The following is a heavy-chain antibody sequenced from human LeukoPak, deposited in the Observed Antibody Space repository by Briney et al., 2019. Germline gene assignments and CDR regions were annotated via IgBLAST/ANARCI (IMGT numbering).Heavy chain of an antibody. J-gene: IGHJ4*02. CDR1: GFTFSSYS. CDR3: ARDTYSSSLLGRNSIRF. V-gene: IGHV3-21*01. D-gene: IGHD6-6*01. CDR2: ISSSSSYI. Sequence: PGGSLRLSCAASGFTFSSYSMNWVRQAPGKGLEWVSSISSSSSYIYYADSVKGRFTIFRDNAKNSLYLQMNSLRAEDTAVYYCARDTYSSSLLGRNSIRFWGQGTLVTVSS.